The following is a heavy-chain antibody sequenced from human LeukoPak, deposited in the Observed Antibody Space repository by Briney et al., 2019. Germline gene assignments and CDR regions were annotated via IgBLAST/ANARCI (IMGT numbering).Heavy chain of an antibody. CDR3: ARDYYDSSGYYPSPGY. D-gene: IGHD3-22*01. Sequence: ASVKVSCKASGYTFTSYAMHWVRQAPGQRLEWMGWINAGNGNTKYSQKFQGRVTITRDTSASTAYMELSSLRSDDTAVYYCARDYYDSSGYYPSPGYWGQGTLVTVSS. CDR1: GYTFTSYA. CDR2: INAGNGNT. J-gene: IGHJ4*02. V-gene: IGHV1-3*01.